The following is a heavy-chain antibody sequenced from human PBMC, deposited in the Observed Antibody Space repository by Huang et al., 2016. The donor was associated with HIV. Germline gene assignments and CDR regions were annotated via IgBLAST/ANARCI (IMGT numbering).Heavy chain of an antibody. CDR2: SSHSGST. Sequence: QVQLQQWGAGLLKPSETLSLTCVGYGGSFSGYYWSWIRQPPGKGLQWIGESSHSGSTNFNPSLKSRASIVVDTSKNQFSLKVSSVTAADSAVYFCARTDYGEYRSEYWGQGTLVTVSS. J-gene: IGHJ4*02. CDR1: GGSFSGYY. CDR3: ARTDYGEYRSEY. V-gene: IGHV4-34*01. D-gene: IGHD4-17*01.